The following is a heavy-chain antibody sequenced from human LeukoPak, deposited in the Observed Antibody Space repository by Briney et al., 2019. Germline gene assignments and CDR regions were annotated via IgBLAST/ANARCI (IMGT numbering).Heavy chain of an antibody. Sequence: GGSLRLSCAASGITFSSYAMTWVRQAPGKGLEWVSSISGSGGITYYADSVKGRFTISRDESKNTLYLQMNSLRAEDTAVYYCAKVSCTSTSCYNGWFDPWGQGTLVTVSS. CDR3: AKVSCTSTSCYNGWFDP. CDR2: ISGSGGIT. CDR1: GITFSSYA. D-gene: IGHD2-2*02. J-gene: IGHJ5*02. V-gene: IGHV3-23*01.